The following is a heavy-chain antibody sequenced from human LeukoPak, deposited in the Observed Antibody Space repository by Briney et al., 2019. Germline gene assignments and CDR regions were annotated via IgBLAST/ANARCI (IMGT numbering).Heavy chain of an antibody. CDR2: IYYSGST. D-gene: IGHD4-17*01. J-gene: IGHJ4*02. Sequence: SETLSLTCTVSGGSISSSSYYWGWIRQPPGKGLEWIGSIYYSGSTYYNPSLKSRVTISVDTSKNQFSLKLSSVTAADTAVYYCARDGWLLGYDYGDYVFDYWGQGTLVTVSS. CDR1: GGSISSSSYY. V-gene: IGHV4-39*02. CDR3: ARDGWLLGYDYGDYVFDY.